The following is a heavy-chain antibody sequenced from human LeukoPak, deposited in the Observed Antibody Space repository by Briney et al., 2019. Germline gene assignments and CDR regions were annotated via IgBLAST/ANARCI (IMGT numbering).Heavy chain of an antibody. J-gene: IGHJ4*02. CDR2: IYSSGST. CDR1: GDSISGYY. Sequence: PSETLSLTFTVSGDSISGYYWTWIRQPPGKGLEWIGYIYSSGSTNYNPSLKSRVTISIDTSKNQFSLKLSSVTAADTAVYYCARGGGDFLRAARPGALRYWGQGTLVTVSS. V-gene: IGHV4-59*12. CDR3: ARGGGDFLRAARPGALRY. D-gene: IGHD6-6*01.